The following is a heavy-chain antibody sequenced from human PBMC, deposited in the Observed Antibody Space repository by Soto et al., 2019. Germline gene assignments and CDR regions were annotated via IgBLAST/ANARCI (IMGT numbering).Heavy chain of an antibody. CDR3: AKDNIVVVPAAMGDFDY. D-gene: IGHD2-2*01. CDR2: ISGSGGST. Sequence: VGSLRLSCAASGFTFSSYAMSWVRQAPGKGLEWVSAISGSGGSTYYADSVKGRFTISRDNSKNTLYLQMNSLRAEDTAVYYCAKDNIVVVPAAMGDFDYWGQGTLVTVSS. V-gene: IGHV3-23*01. J-gene: IGHJ4*02. CDR1: GFTFSSYA.